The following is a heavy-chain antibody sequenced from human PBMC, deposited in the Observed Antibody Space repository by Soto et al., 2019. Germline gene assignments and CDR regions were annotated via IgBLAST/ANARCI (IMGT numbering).Heavy chain of an antibody. J-gene: IGHJ6*02. V-gene: IGHV4-61*01. CDR1: GYSVTFGHHY. Sequence: XETLCLTYIVSGYSVTFGHHYWSWIRQPPGKGLEWVGHIFFTGATNYSPSLKSRVTMSVDSSKSQFSLNLTSVTAADSAIYYCARARPDSAGSSLGRRLDVWGQGATVTVSS. D-gene: IGHD3-10*01. CDR3: ARARPDSAGSSLGRRLDV. CDR2: IFFTGAT.